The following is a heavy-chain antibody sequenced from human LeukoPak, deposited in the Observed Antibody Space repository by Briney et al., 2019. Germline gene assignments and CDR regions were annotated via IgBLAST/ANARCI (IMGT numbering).Heavy chain of an antibody. D-gene: IGHD4-11*01. J-gene: IGHJ4*02. CDR1: GGSISSGGYY. CDR3: ARDNYSFDY. V-gene: IGHV4-31*03. CDR2: IYYSGST. Sequence: RASETLSLTCTVSGGSISSGGYYWSWIRQHPGKGLEWIGYIYYSGSTYYNPSLKSRVTISLDMSKNQFSLKLSSVTAADTAVYYCARDNYSFDYWGQGTLVTVSS.